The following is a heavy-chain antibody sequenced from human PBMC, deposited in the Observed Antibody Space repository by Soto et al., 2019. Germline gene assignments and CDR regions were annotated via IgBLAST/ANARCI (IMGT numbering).Heavy chain of an antibody. J-gene: IGHJ4*02. D-gene: IGHD6-13*01. CDR1: GFRFSGHW. CDR3: ARGGSNRFGL. CDR2: IKEDGSER. Sequence: EELLVESGGGLVQPGGSLRVSCAASGFRFSGHWMSWVRQAPGKGLEWVAGIKEDGSERKDVGSAKGRFTISRDNAKKALYLQMNSLRVEDTAVYYCARGGSNRFGLWGQGTVVTVSS. V-gene: IGHV3-7*04.